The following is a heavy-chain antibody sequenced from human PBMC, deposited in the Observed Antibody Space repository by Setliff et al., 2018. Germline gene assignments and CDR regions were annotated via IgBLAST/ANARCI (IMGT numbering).Heavy chain of an antibody. D-gene: IGHD1-1*01. CDR2: INHRGST. J-gene: IGHJ4*02. Sequence: PSETLSLTCAAYGGTFSDYHWTWIRQSPEKGLEWIGEINHRGSTYYNASLKSRLTLSVDTSKKQFSLQLDSVTAADTAVYYCARTGTYRYFDYWGRGTLVTVSS. V-gene: IGHV4-34*01. CDR1: GGTFSDYH. CDR3: ARTGTYRYFDY.